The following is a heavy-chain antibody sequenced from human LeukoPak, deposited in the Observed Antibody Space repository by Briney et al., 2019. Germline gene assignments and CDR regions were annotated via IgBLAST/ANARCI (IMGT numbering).Heavy chain of an antibody. CDR2: INWNGGST. V-gene: IGHV3-20*04. CDR3: AREGEAVAGSFYFDY. CDR1: GFTFDDYG. D-gene: IGHD6-19*01. J-gene: IGHJ4*02. Sequence: GGSLRLSCAASGFTFDDYGMSWVRQAPGKGLEWVSGINWNGGSTGYADSEKGRFTISRDNAKNSLYLQMNSLRAEDTALYYCAREGEAVAGSFYFDYWGQGTLVTVSS.